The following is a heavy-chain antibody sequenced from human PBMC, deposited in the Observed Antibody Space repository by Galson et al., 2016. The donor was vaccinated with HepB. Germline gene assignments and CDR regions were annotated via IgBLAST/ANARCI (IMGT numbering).Heavy chain of an antibody. CDR3: AREPRGNNWVYFDS. V-gene: IGHV4-39*02. CDR1: GGSIINNRYY. Sequence: SETLSLTCTVSGGSIINNRYYWGWIRQPPGKGLEWFANISYNGNTYYHPSLKSRVTIAMDTSENHFSLNLNSKTAPDTAIYYCAREPRGNNWVYFDSWGQGALVTVSS. CDR2: ISYNGNT. D-gene: IGHD1-1*01. J-gene: IGHJ4*02.